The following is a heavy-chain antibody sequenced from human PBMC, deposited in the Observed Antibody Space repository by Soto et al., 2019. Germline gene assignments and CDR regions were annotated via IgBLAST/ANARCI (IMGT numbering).Heavy chain of an antibody. CDR3: ARDLNAYNSTRY. J-gene: IGHJ4*02. CDR1: GITFSSNW. D-gene: IGHD1-1*01. V-gene: IGHV3-7*01. CDR2: IKQDGSEK. Sequence: PGGSLRISCAAFGITFSSNWMRWVRQAPGKGLEWVANIKQDGSEKYYVDSVKGRFTISRDNAKNSLYLQMNSLRAEDTAVYFCARDLNAYNSTRYWGQGTLGTVYS.